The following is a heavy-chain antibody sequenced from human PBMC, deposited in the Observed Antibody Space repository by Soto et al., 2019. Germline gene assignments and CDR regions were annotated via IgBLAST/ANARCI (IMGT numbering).Heavy chain of an antibody. CDR2: ISGSGGST. Sequence: GGSLRLSCAASGFTFSSYAMSWVRQAPGKGLEWVSAISGSGGSTYYADSVKGRFTISRDNSKNTLYLQMNSLRAEDTAVYYCAKSRRFIAVAGHHFDYWGQGTLVTVSS. CDR3: AKSRRFIAVAGHHFDY. D-gene: IGHD6-19*01. J-gene: IGHJ4*02. V-gene: IGHV3-23*01. CDR1: GFTFSSYA.